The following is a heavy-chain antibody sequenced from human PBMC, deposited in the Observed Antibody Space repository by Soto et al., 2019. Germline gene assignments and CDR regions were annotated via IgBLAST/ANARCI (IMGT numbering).Heavy chain of an antibody. CDR1: GYTFTSYG. J-gene: IGHJ3*02. Sequence: ASVKVSCKASGYTFTSYGISWVRQAPGQGLEWMGWMNPNSGNTGYAQKFQGRVTMTRNTSISTAYMELSSLTSEDTAVYYCGRERTRIGFDIWGQGTMVTV. CDR2: MNPNSGNT. D-gene: IGHD2-15*01. V-gene: IGHV1-8*02. CDR3: GRERTRIGFDI.